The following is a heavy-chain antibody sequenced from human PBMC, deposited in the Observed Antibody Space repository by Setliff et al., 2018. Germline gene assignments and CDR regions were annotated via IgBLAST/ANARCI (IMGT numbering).Heavy chain of an antibody. CDR1: GGSISSRNYY. J-gene: IGHJ3*02. Sequence: PSETLSLTCTVSGGSISSRNYYWGWIRQPPGKGLEWIGSIYYSGRTNYNPSLRSRVTISVDTSKNQFSLEVSSVTAADTAVYYCARHENDYGDYDDAFDIWGQGTMVT. V-gene: IGHV4-39*01. D-gene: IGHD4-17*01. CDR3: ARHENDYGDYDDAFDI. CDR2: IYYSGRT.